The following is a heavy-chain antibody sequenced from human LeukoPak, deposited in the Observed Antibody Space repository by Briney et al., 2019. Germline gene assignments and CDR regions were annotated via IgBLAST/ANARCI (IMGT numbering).Heavy chain of an antibody. V-gene: IGHV3-74*01. CDR3: ARVVYCSRTSCPLDC. CDR1: GFTFSSYW. Sequence: WGSLRLSCVASGFTFSSYWMHWVRQAPGKGLVWVSRVNSDGSSTTYADSVKGRFTISRDNAKNTLYLQMNSLRAEDTAVYYCARVVYCSRTSCPLDCWGQGTLVT. CDR2: VNSDGSST. J-gene: IGHJ4*02. D-gene: IGHD2-2*01.